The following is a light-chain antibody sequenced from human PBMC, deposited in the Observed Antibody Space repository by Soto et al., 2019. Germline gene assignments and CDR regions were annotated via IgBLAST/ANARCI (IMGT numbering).Light chain of an antibody. J-gene: IGKJ3*01. Sequence: EIVLTQSPGTLSLSPGEIATLSCRASLSVSSSYLAWYQQKPGQAPRLLIYGASGRATGIPDRFSGSGSGTDFTLTISRLEPEDFAVYYCQQYGSSIFTFGPGTKVDIK. CDR3: QQYGSSIFT. CDR1: LSVSSSY. V-gene: IGKV3-20*01. CDR2: GAS.